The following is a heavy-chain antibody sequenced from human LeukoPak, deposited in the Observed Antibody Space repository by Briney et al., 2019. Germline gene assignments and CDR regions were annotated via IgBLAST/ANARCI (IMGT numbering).Heavy chain of an antibody. D-gene: IGHD3-10*02. CDR1: GFTFNTYW. Sequence: PGGSLRLSCAASGFTFNTYWMSWVRQAPGKGLEWVANIKPDGSESYYADSVKGRFSISRDNTKNSLYLQMNSLRAEDTAVYYCARDVRSGLNYFVLADYWGQGTLVTVSS. V-gene: IGHV3-7*01. CDR2: IKPDGSES. CDR3: ARDVRSGLNYFVLADY. J-gene: IGHJ4*02.